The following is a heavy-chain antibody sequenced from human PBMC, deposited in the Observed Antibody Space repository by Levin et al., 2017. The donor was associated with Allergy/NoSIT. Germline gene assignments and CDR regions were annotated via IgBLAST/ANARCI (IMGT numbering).Heavy chain of an antibody. Sequence: ASVKVSCKASGYTFTGYYMYWVRQAPGEGLEWMGWINSNSGGTKYAQKFQGRVTMTRDTSITTAYMELRRLRSDDTAVYYCARELSSRPDYFYGMDVWGQGTTVTVSS. J-gene: IGHJ6*02. CDR1: GYTFTGYY. V-gene: IGHV1-2*02. CDR3: ARELSSRPDYFYGMDV. D-gene: IGHD3-10*01. CDR2: INSNSGGT.